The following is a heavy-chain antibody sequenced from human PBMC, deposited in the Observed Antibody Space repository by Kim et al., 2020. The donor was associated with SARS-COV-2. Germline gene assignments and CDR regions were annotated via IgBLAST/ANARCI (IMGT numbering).Heavy chain of an antibody. D-gene: IGHD3-10*01. V-gene: IGHV4-31*03. CDR3: AREVAGNGFDI. CDR2: IYYSGRT. J-gene: IGHJ3*02. Sequence: SETLCLTCTVIGGSINSGGYYWSWIRPHPGKGLEWIGYIYYSGRTYYNPSLKSRIIISIDTSENQFSLRLRSVSAADTAVYYCAREVAGNGFDIWGQGTKVTVSS. CDR1: GGSINSGGYY.